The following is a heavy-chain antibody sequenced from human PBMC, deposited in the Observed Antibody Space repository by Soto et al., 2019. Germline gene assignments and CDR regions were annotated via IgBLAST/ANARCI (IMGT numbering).Heavy chain of an antibody. V-gene: IGHV4-31*03. CDR1: GGSISSNGHY. CDR3: AREQWGFDS. J-gene: IGHJ4*02. CDR2: IYYTGNT. Sequence: QVQLQESGPELVKPSQTLSLTCTVSGGSISSNGHYCTWIRQHPGKGLEWIAYIYYTGNTYYNPSLKSRLSISVDTSKNQFSLKLRSVTAADTAVYYCAREQWGFDSWGQGTLVTVSS. D-gene: IGHD6-19*01.